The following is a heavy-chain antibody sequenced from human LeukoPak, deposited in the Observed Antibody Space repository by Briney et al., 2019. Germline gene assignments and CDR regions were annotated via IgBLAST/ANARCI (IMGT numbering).Heavy chain of an antibody. J-gene: IGHJ4*02. CDR1: GGSISSGGYY. Sequence: SETLSLTCTVSGGSISSGGYYWSWIRQHPGKGLEWIGYIYYSGSTYYNPSLKSRVTISVDTSKNRFSLKLSSVTAADTAVYYCARRYSYGYVDYWGQGTLVTVSS. CDR2: IYYSGST. V-gene: IGHV4-31*03. CDR3: ARRYSYGYVDY. D-gene: IGHD5-18*01.